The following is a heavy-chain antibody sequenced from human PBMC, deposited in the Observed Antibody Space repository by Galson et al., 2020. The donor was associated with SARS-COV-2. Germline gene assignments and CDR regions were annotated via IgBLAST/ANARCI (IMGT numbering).Heavy chain of an antibody. CDR1: FSTYG. J-gene: IGHJ2*01. CDR2: IWYDGSKT. Sequence: FSTYGMHWVRQAPGKGLEWVAAIWYDGSKTYFADSVKGRFTISRDNSKNTLYLQMNSLRVEDTAVYYCAKAHQQLVWFFGLWGRGTLVTVSS. CDR3: AKAHQQLVWFFGL. D-gene: IGHD6-13*01. V-gene: IGHV3-33*06.